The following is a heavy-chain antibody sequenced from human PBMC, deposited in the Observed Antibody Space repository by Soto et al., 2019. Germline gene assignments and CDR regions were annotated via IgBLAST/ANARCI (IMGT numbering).Heavy chain of an antibody. CDR3: ARAGVQLWLSGMDV. D-gene: IGHD5-18*01. Sequence: ASVKVSCKASGYTFTSYYMHWVRQAPGQGLEWMGWINPNSGGTNYAQTFQGSVTMTRDKSISTAYMELSRLRSDDTAVYYCARAGVQLWLSGMDVWGQGTTVTVSS. J-gene: IGHJ6*02. CDR2: INPNSGGT. CDR1: GYTFTSYY. V-gene: IGHV1-2*02.